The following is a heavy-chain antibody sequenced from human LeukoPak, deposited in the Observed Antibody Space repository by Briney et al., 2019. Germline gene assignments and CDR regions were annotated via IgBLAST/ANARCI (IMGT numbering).Heavy chain of an antibody. D-gene: IGHD3-22*01. CDR2: ISSSSSNT. CDR3: VRSDSRDC. V-gene: IGHV3-21*01. Sequence: PGRSLRLSCAASGFTFSNYAMHWVRQPPGKGLEWVSSISSSSSNTHYAGSVKGRFTISRDNAKNSLYLQMTSLRADDTAVYYCVRSDSRDCWGPGTLVTVSS. J-gene: IGHJ4*02. CDR1: GFTFSNYA.